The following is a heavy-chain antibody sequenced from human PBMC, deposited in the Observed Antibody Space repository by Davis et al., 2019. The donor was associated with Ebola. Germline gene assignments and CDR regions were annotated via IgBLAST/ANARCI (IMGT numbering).Heavy chain of an antibody. CDR3: AKDKTMATHYWYFDL. D-gene: IGHD4/OR15-4a*01. V-gene: IGHV3-11*06. Sequence: GGSLRLSCAASGFTFDDYAMTWVRQAPGKGLEWVSYISGDSLYTNYADSVRGRLTISRDDAKNSLYLQMNSLRAEDTALYYCAKDKTMATHYWYFDLWGRGTLVTVSS. CDR1: GFTFDDYA. J-gene: IGHJ2*01. CDR2: ISGDSLYT.